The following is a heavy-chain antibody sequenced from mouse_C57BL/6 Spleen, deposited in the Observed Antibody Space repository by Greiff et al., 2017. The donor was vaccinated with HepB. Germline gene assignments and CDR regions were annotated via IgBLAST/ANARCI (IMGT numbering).Heavy chain of an antibody. D-gene: IGHD2-4*01. CDR3: AVEGAIYYDPSWFAY. V-gene: IGHV1-74*01. J-gene: IGHJ3*01. Sequence: QVQLKQPGAELVKPGASVKVSCKASGYTFTSYWMHWVKQRPGQGLEWIGRIHPSDSDTNYNQKFKGKATLTVDKSSSTAYMQLSSLTSEDSAVYYCAVEGAIYYDPSWFAYWGQGTLVTVSA. CDR2: IHPSDSDT. CDR1: GYTFTSYW.